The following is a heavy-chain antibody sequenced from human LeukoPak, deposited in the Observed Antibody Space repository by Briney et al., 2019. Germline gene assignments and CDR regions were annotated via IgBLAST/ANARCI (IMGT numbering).Heavy chain of an antibody. CDR3: ARDGYYGSGSHTAYFDY. D-gene: IGHD3-10*01. J-gene: IGHJ4*02. CDR1: GGSISSYY. Sequence: PSETLSLTCTVSGGSISSYYWSWIRQPPGKGLEWIAYIYYSGSTNYNPSLKSRVIISVHTSKNQFSLKLSSVTAADTAVYYCARDGYYGSGSHTAYFDYWGQGTLVTVSS. V-gene: IGHV4-59*01. CDR2: IYYSGST.